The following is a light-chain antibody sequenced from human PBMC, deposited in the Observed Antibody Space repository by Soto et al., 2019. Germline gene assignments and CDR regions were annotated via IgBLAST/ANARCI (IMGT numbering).Light chain of an antibody. CDR3: SSYTNSNARI. CDR1: SRDVGGYKY. Sequence: QSALTQPASVSGSPGQSITISCTGTSRDVGGYKYVSWYQQHPGKAPKLMIYEVSNRPSGVSNRFSGSKPGNTASLTISGLQAEDEADYYCSSYTNSNARIFGTGTKVTVL. J-gene: IGLJ1*01. CDR2: EVS. V-gene: IGLV2-14*01.